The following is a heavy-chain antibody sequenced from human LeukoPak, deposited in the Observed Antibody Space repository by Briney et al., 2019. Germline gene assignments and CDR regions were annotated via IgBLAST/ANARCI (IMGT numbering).Heavy chain of an antibody. CDR3: ITVRPFGGVIVSY. CDR2: IKSKTDGGTT. CDR1: GLTFSNAW. J-gene: IGHJ4*02. Sequence: GGSLRLSCAASGLTFSNAWMSWVRQAPGKGLEWVGRIKSKTDGGTTDYAAPVKGRFTISRDDSKNTLYLQMNSLKTEDTAVYYCITVRPFGGVIVSYWGQGTLVTVSS. D-gene: IGHD3-16*02. V-gene: IGHV3-15*01.